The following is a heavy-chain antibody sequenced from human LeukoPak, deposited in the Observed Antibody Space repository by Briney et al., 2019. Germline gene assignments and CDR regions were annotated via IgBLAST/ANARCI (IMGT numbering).Heavy chain of an antibody. CDR3: ARTFVVPATPFDP. V-gene: IGHV1-2*02. J-gene: IGHJ5*02. CDR1: GYTFTGYY. CDR2: INPNSGGT. Sequence: ASVKVSCKASGYTFTGYYMHWVRQAPGQGLEWMGWINPNSGGTNYAQKFQGRVTMTRDTSISTAYMEPSRLRSDDTAVYYCARTFVVPATPFDPWGQGTLVTVSS. D-gene: IGHD2-2*01.